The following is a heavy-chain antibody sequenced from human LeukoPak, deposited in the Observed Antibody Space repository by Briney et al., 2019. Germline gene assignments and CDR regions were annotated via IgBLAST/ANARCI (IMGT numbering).Heavy chain of an antibody. J-gene: IGHJ6*02. V-gene: IGHV4-30-4*02. CDR1: GGSISTGDYY. CDR2: IYYSGST. D-gene: IGHD3-9*01. Sequence: SETLSLTCTVSGGSISTGDYYWSWIRQPPGKGLEYIGYIYYSGSTYYNPSLKSRITISVDTSKNQFSLKLSSVTAADTAVYYCARGEFWDILTGHRPSTYYYGMDVWGQGTTVTVSS. CDR3: ARGEFWDILTGHRPSTYYYGMDV.